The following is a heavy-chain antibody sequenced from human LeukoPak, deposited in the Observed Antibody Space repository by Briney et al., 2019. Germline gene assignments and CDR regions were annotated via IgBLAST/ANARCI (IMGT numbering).Heavy chain of an antibody. Sequence: GASLRLSCAASGFNFRNYAMSWVRQAPGKGLEWVSGISSDGRAFYADSVKGRFTISRDNSKNTLYLQMNSLRAEDTAVYYCAKEAAVIAIPYFDYWGQGTLVTVSS. J-gene: IGHJ4*02. CDR3: AKEAAVIAIPYFDY. D-gene: IGHD2-21*01. CDR1: GFNFRNYA. CDR2: ISSDGRA. V-gene: IGHV3-23*01.